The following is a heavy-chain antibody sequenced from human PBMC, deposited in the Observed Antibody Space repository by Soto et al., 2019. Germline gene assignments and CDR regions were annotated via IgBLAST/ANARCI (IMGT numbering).Heavy chain of an antibody. D-gene: IGHD3-10*01. CDR3: AKASYYGSGSSPFEY. CDR1: GFTFSSYG. CDR2: ISYDGSNK. V-gene: IGHV3-30*18. Sequence: GGSLRLSCAASGFTFSSYGMHWVRQAPGKGLEWVAVISYDGSNKYYADSVKGRFTISRDNSKNTLYLQMNSLRAEDTAVYYCAKASYYGSGSSPFEYWGQGTLVTVSS. J-gene: IGHJ4*02.